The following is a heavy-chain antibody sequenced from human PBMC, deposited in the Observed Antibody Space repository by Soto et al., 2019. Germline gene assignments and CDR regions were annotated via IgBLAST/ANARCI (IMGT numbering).Heavy chain of an antibody. Sequence: VQLEESGGGLVEPGGSLRLSCVASGFAFSNAWMNWVRQAPGGGLEWVARFKSKSDGGTSDYAAPVKGRFIISRDDSKNTLSLQMNSLRIEDTAVYYCATDFYDSSGFRFWGQGTQVTVSS. CDR3: ATDFYDSSGFRF. D-gene: IGHD3-22*01. V-gene: IGHV3-15*07. CDR2: FKSKSDGGTS. J-gene: IGHJ4*02. CDR1: GFAFSNAW.